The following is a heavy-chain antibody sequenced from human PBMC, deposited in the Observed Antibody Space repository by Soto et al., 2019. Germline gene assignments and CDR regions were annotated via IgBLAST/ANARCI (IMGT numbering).Heavy chain of an antibody. CDR2: MNPGSGKT. J-gene: IGHJ5*02. CDR1: GYTFINFD. Sequence: QVQLVQSGAEVKEPGASVRVSCKASGYTFINFDISWVRQAAGQGLEWLGWMNPGSGKTGYASKFQGRVAMTGDASPGTSHLELSRLTSDDTAGYYCARMASAGTLNWFDPWGQGTLVTVSS. CDR3: ARMASAGTLNWFDP. V-gene: IGHV1-8*02. D-gene: IGHD6-13*01.